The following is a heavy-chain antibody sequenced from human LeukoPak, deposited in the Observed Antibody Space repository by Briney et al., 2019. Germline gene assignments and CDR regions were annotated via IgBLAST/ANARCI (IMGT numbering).Heavy chain of an antibody. CDR1: GFTFSSYS. V-gene: IGHV3-21*01. J-gene: IGHJ4*02. CDR2: ISSSSSYI. D-gene: IGHD6-6*01. Sequence: PGRSLRLSCAASGFTFSSYSMNWVRQAPGKGLEWVSSISSSSSYIYYADSVKGRFTISRDNAKNSLYLQMNSLRAEDTAVYYCARAGSSNFDYWGQGTLVTVSS. CDR3: ARAGSSNFDY.